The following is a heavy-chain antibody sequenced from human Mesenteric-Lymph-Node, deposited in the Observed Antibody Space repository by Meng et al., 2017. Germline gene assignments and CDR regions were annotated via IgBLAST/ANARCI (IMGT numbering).Heavy chain of an antibody. V-gene: IGHV1-2*02. J-gene: IGHJ4*02. D-gene: IGHD1-26*01. CDR2: INPNSGGT. Sequence: ASVKVSCKASGYTFTGYYMHWVRQAPGQGLEWMGWINPNSGGTNYAQKFQGRVTMTRDTSISTAYMELSRLRSDDTAVYDCARDFSLWYSGSYGGTYFDYWGQGTLVTVSS. CDR1: GYTFTGYY. CDR3: ARDFSLWYSGSYGGTYFDY.